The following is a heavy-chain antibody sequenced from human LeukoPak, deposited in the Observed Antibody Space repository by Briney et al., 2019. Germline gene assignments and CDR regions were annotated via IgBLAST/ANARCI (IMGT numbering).Heavy chain of an antibody. D-gene: IGHD3-16*01. CDR1: GFTFSSYS. Sequence: GGSLRLSRAASGFTFSSYSMNWVRQAPGKGLEWVSSISSSSSYIYYADSVKGRFTISRDNAKNSLYLQMNSLRAEDTAVYYCARDHSDYVWGSYGGLNYFDYWGQGTLVTVSS. CDR3: ARDHSDYVWGSYGGLNYFDY. J-gene: IGHJ4*02. CDR2: ISSSSSYI. V-gene: IGHV3-21*01.